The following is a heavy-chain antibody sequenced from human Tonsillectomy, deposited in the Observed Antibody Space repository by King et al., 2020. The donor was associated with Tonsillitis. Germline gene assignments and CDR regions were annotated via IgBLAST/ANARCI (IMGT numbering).Heavy chain of an antibody. CDR1: GFTFSSYA. D-gene: IGHD3-3*01. CDR2: ISGSDGST. Sequence: VQLVESGGGLVQPGGSLRLSCAASGFTFSSYAMSWVRQAPGKGLEWVSGISGSDGSTYYADSVKGRFTISRDTSKNLLYLQMNSLRAEDTAVYYCAKTHYDFWSGYYPTANWFDPWGQGTLVTVSS. V-gene: IGHV3-23*04. CDR3: AKTHYDFWSGYYPTANWFDP. J-gene: IGHJ5*02.